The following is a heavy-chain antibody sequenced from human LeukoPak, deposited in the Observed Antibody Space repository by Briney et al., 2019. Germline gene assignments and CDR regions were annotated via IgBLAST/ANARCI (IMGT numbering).Heavy chain of an antibody. D-gene: IGHD3-16*01. J-gene: IGHJ3*02. CDR2: TNPEDTET. CDR3: ATDRGGGLLGDAFDI. V-gene: IGHV1-24*01. CDR1: GYSLTELS. Sequence: ASVKVSCKVSGYSLTELSTHWVRLAPGIGLEWMGGTNPEDTETVYAQKFEGRVTMTGDTSTDTAYMELSSLTSEDTAVYYCATDRGGGLLGDAFDIWGQGTMVTVSS.